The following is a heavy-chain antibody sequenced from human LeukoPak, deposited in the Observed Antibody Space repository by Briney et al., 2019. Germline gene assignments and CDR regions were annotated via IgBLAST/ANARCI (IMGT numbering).Heavy chain of an antibody. V-gene: IGHV3-48*03. CDR2: ISSSGSTI. CDR3: ARETYGSGSNADY. D-gene: IGHD3-10*01. Sequence: GGSLRLSCAASGFTFSSYEMNWVRQAPGKGLEWVSYISSSGSTIYYADSVKGRFTIPRDNAKNSLYLQMNSLRAEDTAVYYCARETYGSGSNADYWGQGTLVTVSS. J-gene: IGHJ4*02. CDR1: GFTFSSYE.